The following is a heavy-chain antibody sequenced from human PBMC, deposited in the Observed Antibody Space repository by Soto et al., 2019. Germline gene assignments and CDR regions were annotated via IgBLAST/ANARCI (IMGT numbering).Heavy chain of an antibody. D-gene: IGHD2-2*01. CDR1: GFTFSSYA. J-gene: IGHJ3*02. CDR2: ISGSGGST. Sequence: GGSLRLSCAASGFTFSSYAMSWGRQAPGKGLEWVSAISGSGGSTYYADSVKGRFTISRDNSKNTLYLQMNSLRAEDTAVYYCAKGGYCSSTSCYDAFDIWGQGTMVTVSS. CDR3: AKGGYCSSTSCYDAFDI. V-gene: IGHV3-23*01.